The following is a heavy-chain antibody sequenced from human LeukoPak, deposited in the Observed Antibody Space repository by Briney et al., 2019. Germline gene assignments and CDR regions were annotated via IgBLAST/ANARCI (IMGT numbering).Heavy chain of an antibody. J-gene: IGHJ6*03. D-gene: IGHD6-13*01. CDR3: AREAPPPAAATYYYYYYYMDV. CDR2: INHSGST. CDR1: GGSFGGYY. V-gene: IGHV4-34*01. Sequence: PSETLSLTCAVYGGSFGGYYWSWIRQSPGKGLEWIGEINHSGSTNYNPSLKSRVTISVDTSKNQFSLKLSSGTAADTAVYYCAREAPPPAAATYYYYYYYMDVWGKGTTVTVSS.